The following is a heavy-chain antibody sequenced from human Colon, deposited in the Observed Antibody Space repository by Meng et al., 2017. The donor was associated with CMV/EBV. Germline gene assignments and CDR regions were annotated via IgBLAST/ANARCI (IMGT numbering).Heavy chain of an antibody. J-gene: IGHJ4*01. Sequence: SLGLSCVGSGFNFSSYALSWVRQAQGKGLKWVSTVSGSSITTYYASSVKGRFTISRDNYNDILSLEMNSLRAEDTAIYYCVKDHKDWGHGTLVTVSS. CDR1: GFNFSSYA. CDR3: VKDHKD. V-gene: IGHV3-23*01. CDR2: VSGSSITT.